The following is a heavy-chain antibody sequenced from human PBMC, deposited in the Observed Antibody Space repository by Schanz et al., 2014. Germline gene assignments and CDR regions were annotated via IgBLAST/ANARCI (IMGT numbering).Heavy chain of an antibody. CDR3: AKEDRTHSSDYVY. CDR1: GFTFSFSG. J-gene: IGHJ4*02. D-gene: IGHD3-22*01. CDR2: IRSDGSNE. V-gene: IGHV3-30*02. Sequence: VQLVESGGGLVQPGGSLRLSCAASGFTFSFSGMQWVRQAPGKGLEWVAFIRSDGSNENYADSVRGRFTISRDDSKNTLYLQMNSLRPEDTAVYYCAKEDRTHSSDYVYWGQGTLVTVSS.